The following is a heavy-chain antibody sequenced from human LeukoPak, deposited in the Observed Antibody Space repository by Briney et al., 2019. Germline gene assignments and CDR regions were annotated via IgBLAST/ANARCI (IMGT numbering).Heavy chain of an antibody. D-gene: IGHD5-24*01. CDR3: ARGYWDGYTLDY. CDR1: GFTVSSNY. V-gene: IGHV3-66*01. Sequence: GGSLRLSCAASGFTVSSNYMSWVRQAPGKGLEWVSVIYSGGSTYYADSVKGRFTISRDNSRNTLYLQMNSLRAEDTAVYYCARGYWDGYTLDYWGQGTLVTVSS. CDR2: IYSGGST. J-gene: IGHJ4*02.